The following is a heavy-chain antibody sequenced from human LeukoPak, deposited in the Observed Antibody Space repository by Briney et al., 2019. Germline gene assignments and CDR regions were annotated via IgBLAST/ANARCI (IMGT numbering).Heavy chain of an antibody. Sequence: ASVKVSCKASGYTFTAYYIYWVRQAPGQGLECVGWINPNSGGTNYAQKFQGRVTMTRDTSITTAYMEMSSLSSDDTAFYYCTRGDIYFDYWDQGTLVTVSS. CDR3: TRGDIYFDY. CDR1: GYTFTAYY. V-gene: IGHV1-2*02. J-gene: IGHJ4*02. CDR2: INPNSGGT.